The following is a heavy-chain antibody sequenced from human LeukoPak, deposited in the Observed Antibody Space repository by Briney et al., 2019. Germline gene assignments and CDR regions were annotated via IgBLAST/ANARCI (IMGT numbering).Heavy chain of an antibody. CDR2: INPNSGGT. D-gene: IGHD5-12*01. V-gene: IGHV1-2*02. Sequence: GGSLRLSCAASGYTFTGYYMHWVRQAPGQGLEWMGWINPNSGGTNYAQKFQGRVTMTRDTSISTAYMEVSRLRSDDTAVYYCARSYSGYDRFDYWGQGTLVTVSS. CDR1: GYTFTGYY. CDR3: ARSYSGYDRFDY. J-gene: IGHJ4*02.